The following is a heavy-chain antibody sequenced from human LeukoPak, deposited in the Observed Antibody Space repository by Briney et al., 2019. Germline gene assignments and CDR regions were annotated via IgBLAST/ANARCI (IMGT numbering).Heavy chain of an antibody. J-gene: IGHJ5*02. Sequence: GGSLRLSCVVSGFTFSPYSMNWVRQAPGKGLEWVAYISGRTSTIYYADSVYGRFTISRDNAKNSLYLQMNSLRAEDTAVYYCARGSVDGDYLFSWGQGTLVTVSS. V-gene: IGHV3-48*01. CDR2: ISGRTSTI. CDR1: GFTFSPYS. D-gene: IGHD4-17*01. CDR3: ARGSVDGDYLFS.